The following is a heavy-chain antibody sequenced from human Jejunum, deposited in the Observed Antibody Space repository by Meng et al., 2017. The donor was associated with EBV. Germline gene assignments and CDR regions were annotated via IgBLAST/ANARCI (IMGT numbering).Heavy chain of an antibody. CDR2: IFYRSLLSN. CDR1: GDRFFSTSAS. D-gene: IGHD2-21*01. Sequence: QPAPGVVKPSKPRLLTRASSGDRFFSTSASWNWIRPSPSSGLAWMGRIFYRSLLSNHDAPSFESAITNDAYTSTRQFSQQLISVHINDMAVYYCTRYSTARFAHYWGQGTLVTVSS. V-gene: IGHV6-1*01. J-gene: IGHJ4*02. CDR3: TRYSTARFAHY.